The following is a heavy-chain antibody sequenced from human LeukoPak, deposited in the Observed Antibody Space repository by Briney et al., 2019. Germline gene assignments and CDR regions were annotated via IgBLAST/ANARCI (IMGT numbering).Heavy chain of an antibody. J-gene: IGHJ4*02. CDR1: GFTFDDYG. CDR3: ARGSSMLRGPLVIYYFDF. Sequence: PGGSLRLSCAASGFTFDDYGMSWVRQAPGKGLEWVSGINWNGGSTGYADSVKGRFTISRDNSKNTLYLQMNSLRVEDTAVYYCARGSSMLRGPLVIYYFDFWGQGTLVTVSS. V-gene: IGHV3-20*04. D-gene: IGHD3-10*01. CDR2: INWNGGST.